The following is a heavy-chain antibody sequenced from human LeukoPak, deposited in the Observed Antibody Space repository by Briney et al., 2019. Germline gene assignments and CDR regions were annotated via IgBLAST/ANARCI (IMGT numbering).Heavy chain of an antibody. CDR3: ARKGESFYNWFDP. Sequence: PSETLSLTCSVSGGSISGYYWSWIRQPPGKGLELIGYIDYTGTTYYNPSLKSRVTISVDTSKNQFSLKLSSVTAADTAVYYCARKGESFYNWFDPWGQGTLVTVSS. V-gene: IGHV4-59*01. CDR2: IDYTGTT. D-gene: IGHD3-10*01. J-gene: IGHJ5*02. CDR1: GGSISGYY.